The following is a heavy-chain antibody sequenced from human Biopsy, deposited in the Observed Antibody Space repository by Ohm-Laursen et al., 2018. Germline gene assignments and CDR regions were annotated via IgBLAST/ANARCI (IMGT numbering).Heavy chain of an antibody. CDR1: GGASTNYA. D-gene: IGHD6-19*01. J-gene: IGHJ6*02. V-gene: IGHV1-69*01. Sequence: EPSVSVSCKAYGGASTNYAINWARQAPGHGLEWMGGIITVSETAGYAERFQGRVTITADVTTNTAYMDLSGLRSEGTAVYYCVAYPSSGFFENNDDFAMDVWGQGTTVIVSS. CDR2: IITVSETA. CDR3: VAYPSSGFFENNDDFAMDV.